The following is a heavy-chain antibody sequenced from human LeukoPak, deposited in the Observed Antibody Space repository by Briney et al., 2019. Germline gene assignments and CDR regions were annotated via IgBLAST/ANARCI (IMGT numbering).Heavy chain of an antibody. J-gene: IGHJ5*02. CDR2: IYYSGST. CDR3: ARSPKVGMATLYWFDP. V-gene: IGHV4-59*01. D-gene: IGHD5-24*01. CDR1: GGSISSYY. Sequence: SETLSLTCTVSGGSISSYYWSWIRQPPGKGLEWIGYIYYSGSTNYNPTLKSRVTISVDTSKNQFSLKLSSVTAADTAVYYCARSPKVGMATLYWFDPWGQGTLVTVSS.